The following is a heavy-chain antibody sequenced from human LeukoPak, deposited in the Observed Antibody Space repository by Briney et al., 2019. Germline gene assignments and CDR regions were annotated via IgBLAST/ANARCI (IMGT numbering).Heavy chain of an antibody. CDR1: GFTVSSNY. V-gene: IGHV3-53*01. J-gene: IGHJ4*02. CDR3: ATGRRLQLDY. Sequence: GGSLRLSCAASGFTVSSNYMSWVSQAPGKRLEWVSVIYSGGSTYYADSVKGRFTISRDNSKNTLYLQMNSLRAEDTAVYYCATGRRLQLDYWGQGTLVTVSS. D-gene: IGHD4-11*01. CDR2: IYSGGST.